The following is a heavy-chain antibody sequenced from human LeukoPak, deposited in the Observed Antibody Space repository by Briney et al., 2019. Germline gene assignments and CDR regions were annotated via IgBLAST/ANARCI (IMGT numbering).Heavy chain of an antibody. Sequence: VASVKVSCKASGYTFTNYAVNWVRQAPGQGLEWMGWINTNTGNPTYAQGFTGRFVFSLDTSVSTAYLQISSLKAEDTAVYYCARVPRQQLDLSNKYNWFDPWGQGTLVTVSS. CDR3: ARVPRQQLDLSNKYNWFDP. J-gene: IGHJ5*02. D-gene: IGHD6-13*01. CDR1: GYTFTNYA. CDR2: INTNTGNP. V-gene: IGHV7-4-1*02.